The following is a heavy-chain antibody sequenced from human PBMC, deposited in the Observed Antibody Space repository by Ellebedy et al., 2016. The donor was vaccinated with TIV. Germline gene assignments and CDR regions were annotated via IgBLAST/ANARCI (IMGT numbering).Heavy chain of an antibody. CDR2: INHSGST. Sequence: SETLSLTCAVYGGSFSGYYWSWTRQPPGKGLEWIGEINHSGSTNYNPSLKSRVTMSVDTSKNQFSLKLSSVTAADTAVYYCARSELRSMVASFDYWGQGTLVTVSS. D-gene: IGHD4/OR15-4a*01. J-gene: IGHJ4*02. CDR3: ARSELRSMVASFDY. V-gene: IGHV4-34*01. CDR1: GGSFSGYY.